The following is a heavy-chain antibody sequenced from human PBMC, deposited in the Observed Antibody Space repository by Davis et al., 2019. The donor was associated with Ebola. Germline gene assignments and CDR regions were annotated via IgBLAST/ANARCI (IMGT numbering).Heavy chain of an antibody. Sequence: GGSLRLSCAASGFTFSSYSMNWVRQAPGKGLEWVSSISSSSSYIYYADSVKGRFTISRDNAKNSLYLQMNSLRAEDTAVYYCARDTTLGVVVPAATNDYYYYGMDVWGQGTTVTVSS. CDR2: ISSSSSYI. CDR3: ARDTTLGVVVPAATNDYYYYGMDV. V-gene: IGHV3-21*01. CDR1: GFTFSSYS. D-gene: IGHD2-2*01. J-gene: IGHJ6*02.